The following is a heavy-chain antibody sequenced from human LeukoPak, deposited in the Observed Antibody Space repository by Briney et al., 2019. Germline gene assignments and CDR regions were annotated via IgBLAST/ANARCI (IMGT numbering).Heavy chain of an antibody. CDR3: ARDYYDSSGYYYGY. J-gene: IGHJ4*02. CDR2: ISAYNGNS. V-gene: IGHV1-18*01. Sequence: ASVKGSCKASGYTFTSYGISWVRQAPGQGLEWMGWISAYNGNSNYAQKLQGRVTMTTDTSTSTAYMELRSLRSDDTAVYYCARDYYDSSGYYYGYWGQGTLVTVSS. CDR1: GYTFTSYG. D-gene: IGHD3-22*01.